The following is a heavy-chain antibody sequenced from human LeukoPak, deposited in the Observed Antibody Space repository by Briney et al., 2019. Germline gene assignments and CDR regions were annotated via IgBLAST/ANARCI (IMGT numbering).Heavy chain of an antibody. Sequence: GGSLRLSCAASGFTFSSYSMNWVRQAPGKGLEWVSSISSGSSYIYCADSVKGRFTISRDNSKNTLYLQMNSLRAEDTALYYCAKSGSGYSPFDYWGQGTLVTVSS. J-gene: IGHJ4*02. CDR3: AKSGSGYSPFDY. CDR1: GFTFSSYS. V-gene: IGHV3-21*04. D-gene: IGHD3-3*01. CDR2: ISSGSSYI.